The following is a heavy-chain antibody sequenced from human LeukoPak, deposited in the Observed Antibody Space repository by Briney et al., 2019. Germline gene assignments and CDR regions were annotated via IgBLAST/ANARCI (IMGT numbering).Heavy chain of an antibody. CDR3: ARMGGYSGYATH. Sequence: SETLSLTCTVSGGSISTYYWSWIRQPPGKGLEWIGYIHYSGTTNYNPSLKNRVTISLDTSKNQFSLNLSSVTAADTAVYYCARMGGYSGYATHWGQGTLATVSS. CDR1: GGSISTYY. CDR2: IHYSGTT. V-gene: IGHV4-59*08. D-gene: IGHD5-12*01. J-gene: IGHJ4*02.